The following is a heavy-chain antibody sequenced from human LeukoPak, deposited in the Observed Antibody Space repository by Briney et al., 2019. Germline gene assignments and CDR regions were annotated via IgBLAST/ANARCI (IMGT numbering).Heavy chain of an antibody. CDR3: ARDYGISSVPGY. CDR2: ISSSSSFI. Sequence: KPGGSLRLSCAGSGFNFSSYSMSWVRQAPWKGLEFVSSISSSSSFIYYADSVKGRFTISRDNAKKSLYLQMNSLRAEDTAVYYCARDYGISSVPGYWGQGTLVTVSS. J-gene: IGHJ4*02. D-gene: IGHD6-6*01. V-gene: IGHV3-21*01. CDR1: GFNFSSYS.